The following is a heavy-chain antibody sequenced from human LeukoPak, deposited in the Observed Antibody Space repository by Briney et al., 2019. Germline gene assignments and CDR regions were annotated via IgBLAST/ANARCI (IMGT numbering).Heavy chain of an antibody. V-gene: IGHV5-51*01. Sequence: GESLKISCKDSGYSFTSYWIGWVRQMPGRGLEWMGIIYPGDSDTRYSPSFQGQVTISADKSINTAYLQWSSLKASDTAIYYCARRGEAMDPFDYWGQGTLVTVSS. CDR3: ARRGEAMDPFDY. CDR1: GYSFTSYW. D-gene: IGHD5-18*01. CDR2: IYPGDSDT. J-gene: IGHJ4*02.